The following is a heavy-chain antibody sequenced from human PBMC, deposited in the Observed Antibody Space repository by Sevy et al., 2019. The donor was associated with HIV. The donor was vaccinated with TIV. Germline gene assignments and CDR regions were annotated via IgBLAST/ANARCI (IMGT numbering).Heavy chain of an antibody. CDR1: GFTFSDHY. Sequence: GGSLRLSCAASGFTFSDHYMEWVRQAPGNGLEWVGRIRNKADSYTTEYAASVKGRFTISRDDSKNSLYLLMNSLKTEDTAVYYCATHAGIAAAGRVFDYSGQRTLVTVSS. CDR2: IRNKADSYTT. D-gene: IGHD6-13*01. CDR3: ATHAGIAAAGRVFDY. V-gene: IGHV3-72*01. J-gene: IGHJ4*02.